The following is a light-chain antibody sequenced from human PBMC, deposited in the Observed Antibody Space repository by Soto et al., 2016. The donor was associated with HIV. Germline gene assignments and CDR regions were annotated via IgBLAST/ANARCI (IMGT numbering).Light chain of an antibody. V-gene: IGLV3-21*02. J-gene: IGLJ2*01. CDR3: QVWDSSSDHPGV. Sequence: SYVLTQPPSVSVAPGETASLTCGGNNIGSQGVHWYQSKPGQAPVLVVYLHGDRPSGIPERFSASKSGNTATLTISRVETGDEADYYCQVWDSSSDHPGVFGGGTKLTVL. CDR1: NIGSQG. CDR2: LHG.